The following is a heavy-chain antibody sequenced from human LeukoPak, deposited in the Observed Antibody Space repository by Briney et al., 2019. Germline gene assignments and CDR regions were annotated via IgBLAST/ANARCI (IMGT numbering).Heavy chain of an antibody. D-gene: IGHD5-12*01. CDR3: ARCRSTGYPYYFEY. Sequence: ASVKVSCKASAYTSTSYDINWVRQATGQGLEWMGWMNPNSGSTGYARKFQGRVTITRNTAISTAYMELSGLRSEDTAVYYCARCRSTGYPYYFEYWGQGTLVTVSS. CDR1: AYTSTSYD. V-gene: IGHV1-8*03. CDR2: MNPNSGST. J-gene: IGHJ4*02.